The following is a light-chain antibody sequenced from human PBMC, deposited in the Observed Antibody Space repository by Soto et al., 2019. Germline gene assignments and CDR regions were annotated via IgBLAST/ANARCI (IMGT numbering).Light chain of an antibody. CDR3: SSQRSGATRV. CDR1: SSDVGGNKY. Sequence: QSVLTQPASVSGSPGQSITISCTGTSSDVGGNKYVSWYQHHPGKAPKVIIYDVNNRPSGVSNRFSGSKSGNTASLTISGLQAEDEDDYYCSSQRSGATRVLGGGTKLTVL. CDR2: DVN. J-gene: IGLJ2*01. V-gene: IGLV2-14*03.